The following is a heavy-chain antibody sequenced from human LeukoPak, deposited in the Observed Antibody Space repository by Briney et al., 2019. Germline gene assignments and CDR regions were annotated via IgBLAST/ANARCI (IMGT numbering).Heavy chain of an antibody. Sequence: PGGSLRLSCAASGFTFTNAWMSWVRQAPGKGLEWVGRIKSKTDGGTTDYAAPVKGRFSISRDDSTNTLYLQMNSLKAEDTAVYYCTSFTISSGFPWGQGTLVTVS. CDR3: TSFTISSGFP. D-gene: IGHD6-6*01. J-gene: IGHJ5*02. V-gene: IGHV3-15*01. CDR1: GFTFTNAW. CDR2: IKSKTDGGTT.